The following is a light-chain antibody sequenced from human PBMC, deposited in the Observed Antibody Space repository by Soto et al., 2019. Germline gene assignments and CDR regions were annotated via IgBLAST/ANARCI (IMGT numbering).Light chain of an antibody. Sequence: QSALTQPPSASGSPGQSVTISCTGTSSDVGGYNYVSWYQQYPGKVPKLMVYEVNNRPSGVPDRFSGSKSGNTASLTVSGLQAEDEADYYCTSYAGGNNVFGTGTKLTVI. CDR2: EVN. V-gene: IGLV2-8*01. J-gene: IGLJ1*01. CDR3: TSYAGGNNV. CDR1: SSDVGGYNY.